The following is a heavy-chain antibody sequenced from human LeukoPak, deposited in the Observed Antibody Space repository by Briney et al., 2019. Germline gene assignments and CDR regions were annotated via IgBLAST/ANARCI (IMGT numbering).Heavy chain of an antibody. D-gene: IGHD3-3*01. V-gene: IGHV4-59*08. J-gene: IGHJ4*02. CDR2: IYYSGST. Sequence: ASETLSLTCTVSGGSISSYYWSWIRQPPGKGLEWIGYIYYSGSTNYNPSLKSRVTISVDTSKNQFSLKLSSVTAADTAVYYCARLRTTIFGVVLDYWGQGTLVTVSS. CDR1: GGSISSYY. CDR3: ARLRTTIFGVVLDY.